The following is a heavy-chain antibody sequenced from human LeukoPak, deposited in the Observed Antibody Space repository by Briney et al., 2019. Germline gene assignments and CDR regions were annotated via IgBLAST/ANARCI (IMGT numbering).Heavy chain of an antibody. CDR1: GYTFTSYD. CDR2: MNPNSGNT. V-gene: IGHV1-8*01. CDR3: ARDPPNCSGGSCYSGYYFDY. Sequence: ASVKVSCRASGYTFTSYDINWVRQATGQGLEWMGWMNPNSGNTGYAQKFQGRVTMTRNTSISTAYMELSSLRSEDTAVYYCARDPPNCSGGSCYSGYYFDYWGQGTLVTVSS. D-gene: IGHD2-15*01. J-gene: IGHJ4*02.